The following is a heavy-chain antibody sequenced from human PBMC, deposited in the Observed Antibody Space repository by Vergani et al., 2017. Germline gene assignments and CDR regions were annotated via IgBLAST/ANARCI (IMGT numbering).Heavy chain of an antibody. Sequence: EVELVQSGPEMRKPGASLKISCKGSEYSFGNYWIGWVRQMPGKGLEWMGIIYPADSDTRYSPSFQGQVTISADKSISTAFLQWASLKASATALSYCARHTTYTDSWGQGTLVTVSS. J-gene: IGHJ4*02. CDR2: IYPADSDT. V-gene: IGHV5-51*01. CDR3: ARHTTYTDS. CDR1: EYSFGNYW. D-gene: IGHD1-1*01.